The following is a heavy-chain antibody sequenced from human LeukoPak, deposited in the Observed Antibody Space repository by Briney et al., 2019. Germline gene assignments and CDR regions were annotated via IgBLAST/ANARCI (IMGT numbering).Heavy chain of an antibody. Sequence: SETLSLTRTASPRALRTYYWSWLPQPPGKGLEWIGYIYYSGSTNYNPSLKSRVTISVDTSKNQSSLKLSSVTAADTAVYYCARVDHSSGQGYWGQGTLVTVSS. CDR1: PRALRTYY. V-gene: IGHV4-59*12. CDR2: IYYSGST. CDR3: ARVDHSSGQGY. J-gene: IGHJ4*02. D-gene: IGHD3-22*01.